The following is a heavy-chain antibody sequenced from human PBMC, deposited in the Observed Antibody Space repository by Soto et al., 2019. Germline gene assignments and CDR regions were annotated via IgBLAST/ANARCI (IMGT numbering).Heavy chain of an antibody. V-gene: IGHV1-18*01. CDR2: ISAYNGNT. Sequence: GASVKVSCKASGYTFTSYGISWVRQAPGQGLEWMGWISAYNGNTNYAQKLQGRVTMTTDTSTSTAYMELRSLRSDDTAVYYCARSGVLRFLEWSRSYYYYMDVWGKGTTVTVSS. CDR3: ARSGVLRFLEWSRSYYYYMDV. D-gene: IGHD3-3*01. CDR1: GYTFTSYG. J-gene: IGHJ6*03.